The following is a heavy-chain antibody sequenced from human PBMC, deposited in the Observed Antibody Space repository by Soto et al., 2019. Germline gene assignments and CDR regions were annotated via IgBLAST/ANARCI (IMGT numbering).Heavy chain of an antibody. D-gene: IGHD6-6*01. V-gene: IGHV5-51*01. CDR3: ATLYSSSSDYYYGMDV. CDR1: GYSFTSYW. Sequence: GESLKISCKGSGYSFTSYWIGWVRQMPGKGLEWMGIIYPGDSDTSYSPSFQGHVTISADKSISTAYLQWSSLKASDTATYYCATLYSSSSDYYYGMDVWGQGTTVTVSS. CDR2: IYPGDSDT. J-gene: IGHJ6*02.